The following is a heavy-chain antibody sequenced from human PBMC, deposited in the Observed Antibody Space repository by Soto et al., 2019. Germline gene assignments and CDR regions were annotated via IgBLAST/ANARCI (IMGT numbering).Heavy chain of an antibody. CDR3: ARSQGEEEMATIIHRYYFDY. CDR2: IIPIFGTA. D-gene: IGHD5-12*01. Sequence: QVQLVQSGAEVKKPGCSVKVSCKASGGTFSSYAISWVRQAPGQGLEWMGGIIPIFGTANYAQKFQGRVTITADESTSTAYMELSSLRSEDTAVYYCARSQGEEEMATIIHRYYFDYWGQGTLVTVSS. CDR1: GGTFSSYA. V-gene: IGHV1-69*01. J-gene: IGHJ4*02.